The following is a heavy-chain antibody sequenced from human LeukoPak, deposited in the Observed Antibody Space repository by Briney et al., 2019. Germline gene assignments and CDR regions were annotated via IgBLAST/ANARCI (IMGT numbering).Heavy chain of an antibody. CDR1: GFTFSSYS. V-gene: IGHV3-21*01. J-gene: IGHJ4*02. Sequence: GGSLRLSCEASGFTFSSYSMNWVRQAPGQGLEWVSSISSSSSYIYYADSVKGRFTISRDNAKNSLYLQMNSLRADDTAVYYCARVEHCSGGSCYSVYFDYWGQGTLVTVSS. CDR3: ARVEHCSGGSCYSVYFDY. D-gene: IGHD2-15*01. CDR2: ISSSSSYI.